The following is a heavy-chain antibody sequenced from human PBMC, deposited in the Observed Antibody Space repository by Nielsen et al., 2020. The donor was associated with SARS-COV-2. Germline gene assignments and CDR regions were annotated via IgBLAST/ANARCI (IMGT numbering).Heavy chain of an antibody. V-gene: IGHV4-34*01. J-gene: IGHJ6*02. CDR1: GGSFSGYY. CDR2: INHSGST. Sequence: SETLSLTCAVYGGSFSGYYWSWIRQPPGKGLEWIGEINHSGSTNYNPSLKSRVTISVDTSKNQFSLKLSSVTAADTAVYYCARGLGGHDSSYYYYYGMDVWGQGTTVTVSS. CDR3: ARGLGGHDSSYYYYYGMDV. D-gene: IGHD5-12*01.